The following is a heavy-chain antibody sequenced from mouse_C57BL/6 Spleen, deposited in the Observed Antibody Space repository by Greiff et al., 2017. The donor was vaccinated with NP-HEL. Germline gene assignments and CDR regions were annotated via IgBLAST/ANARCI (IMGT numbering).Heavy chain of an antibody. CDR3: ASFTTVVAHWYFDV. V-gene: IGHV1-50*01. J-gene: IGHJ1*03. Sequence: QVQLQQPGAELLKPGASVKLSCKASGYTFTSYWMQWVKQRPGQGLEWIGEIDPSDSYTNYNQKFKGKATLTVDTSSSTAYMQLSSLTSEDSAVYYCASFTTVVAHWYFDVWGTGTTVTVSS. CDR2: IDPSDSYT. D-gene: IGHD1-1*01. CDR1: GYTFTSYW.